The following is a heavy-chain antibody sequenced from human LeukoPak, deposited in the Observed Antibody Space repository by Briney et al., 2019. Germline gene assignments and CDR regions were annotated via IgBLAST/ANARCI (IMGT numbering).Heavy chain of an antibody. Sequence: PSETLSLTCAVYGGSFSGYYWSWIRQPPGKGLEWIGEINHSGSTNYNPSLKSRVTISVDTSKNQFSLKLSSVTAADTAVYYCARLTAMVTQLDYWGQGTLVTVSS. J-gene: IGHJ4*02. CDR3: ARLTAMVTQLDY. D-gene: IGHD5-18*01. CDR1: GGSFSGYY. V-gene: IGHV4-34*01. CDR2: INHSGST.